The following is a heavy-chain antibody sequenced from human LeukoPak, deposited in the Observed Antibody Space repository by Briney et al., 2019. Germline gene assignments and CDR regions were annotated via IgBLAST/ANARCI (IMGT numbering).Heavy chain of an antibody. J-gene: IGHJ6*03. CDR2: INPNSGGT. D-gene: IGHD3-10*01. Sequence: ASVKVSCKASGYTFTGYYMHWVRQAPGQGLEWMGWINPNSGGTNYAQKFQCRVTMTRDTSISTAYMELSRLRSDDTAVYYCARGGVFKEVTTGEWFGESYYYYYMDVWGKGTTVTVSS. V-gene: IGHV1-2*02. CDR1: GYTFTGYY. CDR3: ARGGVFKEVTTGEWFGESYYYYYMDV.